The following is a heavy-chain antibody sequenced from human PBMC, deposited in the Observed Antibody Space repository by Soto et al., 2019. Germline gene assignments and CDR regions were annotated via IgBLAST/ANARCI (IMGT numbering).Heavy chain of an antibody. J-gene: IGHJ3*02. CDR3: ARDRGYCSGTSCYGTFDI. CDR2: ISYDGSNK. CDR1: GFTFSSYA. Sequence: PGGSLRLSCAASGFTFSSYAMHWVRQAPGKGLVCVAFISYDGSNKYYSDSVKGRFTISRDNSKIMLYLQMNSLRAEDTAVYYCARDRGYCSGTSCYGTFDIWGQGTMVTVSS. D-gene: IGHD2-2*01. V-gene: IGHV3-30-3*01.